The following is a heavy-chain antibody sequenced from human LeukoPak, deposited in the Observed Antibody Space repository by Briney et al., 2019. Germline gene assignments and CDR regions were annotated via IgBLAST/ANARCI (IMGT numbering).Heavy chain of an antibody. CDR1: GGTFSSYA. Sequence: ASVNVSCKASGGTFSSYAISWVRQAPGQGLEWMGGIIPIFGTANYAQKFQGRVAITADESTSTAYMELSSLRSEDTAVYYCARGVTTAQYGMDVWGQGTTVTVSS. D-gene: IGHD4-11*01. J-gene: IGHJ6*02. CDR2: IIPIFGTA. CDR3: ARGVTTAQYGMDV. V-gene: IGHV1-69*13.